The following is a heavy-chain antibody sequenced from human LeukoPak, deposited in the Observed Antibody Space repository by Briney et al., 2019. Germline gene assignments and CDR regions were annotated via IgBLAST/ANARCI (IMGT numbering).Heavy chain of an antibody. CDR2: ISSSSSYI. D-gene: IGHD3-10*01. J-gene: IGHJ5*02. CDR1: GFTFSSYS. CDR3: ARAGETLWFGELLVPFLAGNWFDP. Sequence: GGSLRLSCAASGFTFSSYSMNWVRQAPGKGLEWVSSISSSSSYIYYADSVKGRFTISRDSAKNSLYLQMNSLRAEDTAVYYCARAGETLWFGELLVPFLAGNWFDPWGQGTLVTVSS. V-gene: IGHV3-21*01.